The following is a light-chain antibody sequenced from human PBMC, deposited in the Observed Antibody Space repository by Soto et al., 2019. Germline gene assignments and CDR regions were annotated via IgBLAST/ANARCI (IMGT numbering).Light chain of an antibody. J-gene: IGKJ2*01. Sequence: EIVLAQSPGTLSLSPGQRATLSCRASQTVNNRHLAWYQQRPGQAPRVLIYDAFNRATGIPDRFSGSGSGTDFTLTISRLEPEDFAVYYCQKYGSSPYTFGQGTKLDIK. CDR3: QKYGSSPYT. V-gene: IGKV3-20*01. CDR2: DAF. CDR1: QTVNNRH.